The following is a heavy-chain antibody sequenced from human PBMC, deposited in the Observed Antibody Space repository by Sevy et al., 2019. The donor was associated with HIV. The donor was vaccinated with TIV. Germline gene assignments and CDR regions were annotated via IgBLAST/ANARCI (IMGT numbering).Heavy chain of an antibody. CDR2: TYYRSKWCS. D-gene: IGHD1-7*01. CDR1: GDSVSSSSAA. CDR3: ARGDELNSYYYGMDV. Sequence: SQTLSLTYAISGDSVSSSSAAWNWFRQSPSRGLEWLGRTYYRSKWCSDYEVSVKGRVTINPDTSKNQFSLHLESVTPEDTAVYLCARGDELNSYYYGMDVWGQGTTVTVSS. J-gene: IGHJ6*02. V-gene: IGHV6-1*01.